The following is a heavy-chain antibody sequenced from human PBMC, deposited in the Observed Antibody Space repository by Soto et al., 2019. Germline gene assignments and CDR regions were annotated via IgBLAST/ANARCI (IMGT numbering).Heavy chain of an antibody. CDR2: ILPILGPP. J-gene: IGHJ4*02. V-gene: IGHV1-69*01. CDR1: GGTFSTYA. Sequence: QVQLVQSGAELKKPGSSVKVSCKASGGTFSTYAINWVRQAPGQGLEWMGGILPILGPPNYAQKFKGRVTIAADDSTSTPYMELTSLRSEDTAIYYCARVGGGAYNSWGQGTLVTVSS. CDR3: ARVGGGAYNS. D-gene: IGHD3-10*01.